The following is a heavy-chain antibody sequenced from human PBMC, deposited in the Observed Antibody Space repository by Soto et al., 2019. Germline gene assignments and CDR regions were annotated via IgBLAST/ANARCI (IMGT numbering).Heavy chain of an antibody. CDR2: IYWDDDK. Sequence: QITLKESGPTLVKPTQTLTLTCTFSGFSLSTSGVGVGWIRQPPGKALEWLVLIYWDDDKRYSPSLKSRLTITKYTSKNPVVLTMTNMDPVDTATYYCAHFALAPINFDYWGQGTLVTVSS. CDR3: AHFALAPINFDY. CDR1: GFSLSTSGVG. V-gene: IGHV2-5*02. J-gene: IGHJ4*02. D-gene: IGHD5-12*01.